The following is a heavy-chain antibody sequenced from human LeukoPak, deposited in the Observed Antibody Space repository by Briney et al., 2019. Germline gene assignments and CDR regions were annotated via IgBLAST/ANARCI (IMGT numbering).Heavy chain of an antibody. Sequence: GGSLRLSCAASGFTFSSYAMHWVRQAPGKGLEWVAVISYDGSNKYYAESVTGRLTTSRDNSTNTLCLLMNSLRAEDTAVYYCARESYGAIYFDYWGQVILVPVSS. CDR1: GFTFSSYA. CDR3: ARESYGAIYFDY. J-gene: IGHJ4*02. CDR2: ISYDGSNK. V-gene: IGHV3-30-3*01. D-gene: IGHD4-17*01.